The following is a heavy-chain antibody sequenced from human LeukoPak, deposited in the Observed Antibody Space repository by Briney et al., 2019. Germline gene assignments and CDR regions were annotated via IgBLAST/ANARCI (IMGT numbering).Heavy chain of an antibody. Sequence: SETLSLTCAVYGGSFSGYYWSWIRQPPGKGLEWIGEISHSGSTNYNPSLRSRVTISVDTSKTQFSLKLSSVTAADTAVYYCARRGRAAAGGWYFDLWGRGTLVTVSS. CDR3: ARRGRAAAGGWYFDL. CDR2: ISHSGST. D-gene: IGHD6-13*01. CDR1: GGSFSGYY. J-gene: IGHJ2*01. V-gene: IGHV4-34*01.